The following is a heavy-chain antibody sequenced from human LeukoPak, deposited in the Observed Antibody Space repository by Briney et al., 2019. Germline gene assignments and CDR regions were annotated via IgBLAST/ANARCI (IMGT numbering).Heavy chain of an antibody. CDR2: INHSGST. J-gene: IGHJ4*02. CDR1: GGSFSDYY. V-gene: IGHV4-34*01. Sequence: SETLSLTCAVYGGSFSDYYWSWIRQPPGKGLEWIGEINHSGSTNYNPSLKSRVTISVDTSKNQFSLKLSSVTAADTAVYYCARLRGGYTPVLATAQNYFDYWGQGTLVTVSS. CDR3: ARLRGGYTPVLATAQNYFDY. D-gene: IGHD5-24*01.